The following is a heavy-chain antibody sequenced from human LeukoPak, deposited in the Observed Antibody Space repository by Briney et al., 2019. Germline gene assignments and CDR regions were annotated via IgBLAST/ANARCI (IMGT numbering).Heavy chain of an antibody. D-gene: IGHD2-8*01. CDR1: GFTFSSYA. V-gene: IGHV3-30-3*01. Sequence: GGSLRLSCAASGFTFSSYAMHWVRQAPGKGLEWVAVISYDGSNKYYADSVKGRFTISRDNSKNTLYLQMNSLRAEDTAVYYCARLYPGYYFDYWGQGTLVTVSP. J-gene: IGHJ4*02. CDR2: ISYDGSNK. CDR3: ARLYPGYYFDY.